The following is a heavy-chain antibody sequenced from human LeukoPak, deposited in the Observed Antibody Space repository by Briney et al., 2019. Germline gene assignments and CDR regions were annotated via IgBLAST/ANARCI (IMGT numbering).Heavy chain of an antibody. CDR3: AREATYGVYAQDY. V-gene: IGHV1-2*02. J-gene: IGHJ4*02. D-gene: IGHD5/OR15-5a*01. CDR1: GYTFTSYD. CDR2: INPNSGGT. Sequence: GASVKVSCKASGYTFTSYDINWVRQATGQGLEWMGWINPNSGGTNYAQKFQGRVTMTRDTSISTAYMELSRLRSDDTAVYFCAREATYGVYAQDYWGQGTLVTVSS.